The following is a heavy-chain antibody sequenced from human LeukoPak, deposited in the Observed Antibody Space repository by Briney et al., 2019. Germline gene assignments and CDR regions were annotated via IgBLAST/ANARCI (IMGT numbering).Heavy chain of an antibody. D-gene: IGHD3-10*01. J-gene: IGHJ4*02. Sequence: ASVKVSCKASGYTFTSYYMHWVRQAPGQGLKWMGIINPSGGNTNYAQKFQGRVTMTRDTSTSTVYMELSSLRSEDTAVYYCARDSRITMVRGVMGYWGQGTLVTVSS. V-gene: IGHV1-46*01. CDR1: GYTFTSYY. CDR2: INPSGGNT. CDR3: ARDSRITMVRGVMGY.